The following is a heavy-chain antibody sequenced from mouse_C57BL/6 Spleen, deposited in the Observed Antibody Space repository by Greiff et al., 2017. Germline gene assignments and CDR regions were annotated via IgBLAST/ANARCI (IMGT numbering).Heavy chain of an antibody. CDR2: ISDGGSYT. V-gene: IGHV5-4*01. CDR1: GFTFSSYA. J-gene: IGHJ3*01. Sequence: DVKLVESGGGLVKPGGSLKLSCAASGFTFSSYAMSWVRQTPEKRLEWVATISDGGSYTYYPDNVKGRFTISRDNAKNNLYLQMSHLKSEDTAMYYCARDGGGLLRGFAYWGQGTLVTVSA. CDR3: ARDGGGLLRGFAY. D-gene: IGHD1-1*01.